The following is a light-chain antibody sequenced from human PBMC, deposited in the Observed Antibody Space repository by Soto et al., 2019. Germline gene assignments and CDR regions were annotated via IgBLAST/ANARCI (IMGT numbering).Light chain of an antibody. Sequence: EVVLTQSPDTLSLSPGERATLSCRASPSVSSNYLAWYQQKPGQDPRLLIYGASSRATGIPDRFSGSGSGTDLTLTISRLEPEDFAVYYCHQYGSSPPITFGQGTRLEIK. J-gene: IGKJ5*01. V-gene: IGKV3-20*01. CDR2: GAS. CDR1: PSVSSNY. CDR3: HQYGSSPPIT.